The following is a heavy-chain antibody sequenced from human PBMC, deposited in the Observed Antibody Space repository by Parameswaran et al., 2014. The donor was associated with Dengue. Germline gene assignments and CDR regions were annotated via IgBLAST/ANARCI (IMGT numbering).Heavy chain of an antibody. Sequence: WVRQAPGQGLEWMGWISAYNGNTNYAQKLQGRVTMTTDTSTSTAYMELRSLRSDDTAVYYCARKNWVEVPAAYTGAFDIWGQGTMVTVSS. CDR2: ISAYNGNT. D-gene: IGHD2-2*01. J-gene: IGHJ3*02. CDR3: ARKNWVEVPAAYTGAFDI. V-gene: IGHV1-18*01.